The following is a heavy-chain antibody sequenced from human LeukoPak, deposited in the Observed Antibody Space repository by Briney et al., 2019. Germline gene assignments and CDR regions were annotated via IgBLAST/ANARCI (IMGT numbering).Heavy chain of an antibody. CDR1: GFTFSTSA. CDR2: IKGGGGDP. Sequence: GGSLRLSCAASGFTFSTSAMGWVRQAPGKGLEWVSSIKGGGGDPFYADSVKGRFTISRDNPKNTLFLQLNSLRADDSAVYYCAKGGHDFNPFYWWGQGTLVTVSS. D-gene: IGHD2-21*02. CDR3: AKGGHDFNPFYW. V-gene: IGHV3-23*01. J-gene: IGHJ4*02.